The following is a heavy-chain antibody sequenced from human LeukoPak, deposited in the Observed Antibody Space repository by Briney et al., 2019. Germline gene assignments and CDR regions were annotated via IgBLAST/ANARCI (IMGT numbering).Heavy chain of an antibody. CDR2: ISYDGSNK. Sequence: GRSLRLSCAASGFTFSRYGMHWVRQAPGKGLEWVAVISYDGSNKYYADSVKGRFTISRDNSKNTLYLQMNSLRVEDTAIYYCAKGGYNYNYLFDYWGQGALVTVSS. J-gene: IGHJ4*02. CDR3: AKGGYNYNYLFDY. V-gene: IGHV3-30*18. D-gene: IGHD5-18*01. CDR1: GFTFSRYG.